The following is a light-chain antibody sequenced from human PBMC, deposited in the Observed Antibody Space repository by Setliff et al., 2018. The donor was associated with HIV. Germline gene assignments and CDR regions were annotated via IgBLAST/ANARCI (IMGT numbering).Light chain of an antibody. CDR3: QVWDSSSDHYV. CDR2: DDS. Sequence: YELTQPPSVSVAPGKTARITCGGNKIGSKSVHWYQQKPGRAPVLVVYDDSDRPSGIPERFSGSNSGNTATLTISRVEAGDEADYYCQVWDSSSDHYVFGTGTKGTV. J-gene: IGLJ1*01. CDR1: KIGSKS. V-gene: IGLV3-21*03.